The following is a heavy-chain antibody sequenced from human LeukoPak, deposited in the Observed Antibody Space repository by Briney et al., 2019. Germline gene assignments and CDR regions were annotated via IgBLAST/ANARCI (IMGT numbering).Heavy chain of an antibody. CDR3: ARGRSRDGYNYDF. Sequence: SETLSLTCTVSGGSISTHYWSWIRQPPGKGLEWIEYIYYSGSTNYTPSLKSRVNISVDTAKNQFSLRLSSVAAADTAVYYCARGRSRDGYNYDFWGQGTLVSVSS. D-gene: IGHD5-24*01. J-gene: IGHJ4*02. CDR2: IYYSGST. CDR1: GGSISTHY. V-gene: IGHV4-59*11.